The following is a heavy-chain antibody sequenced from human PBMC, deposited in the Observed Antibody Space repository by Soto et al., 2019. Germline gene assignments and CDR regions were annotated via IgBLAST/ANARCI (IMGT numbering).Heavy chain of an antibody. CDR1: GGSISTYY. CDR2: ISYNEST. D-gene: IGHD1-26*01. J-gene: IGHJ4*02. V-gene: IGHV4-59*01. Sequence: SETLSLTCTVSGGSISTYYWSWIRQPPGKGLEWIGFISYNESTNYNPSLRSRVTMSLGTSKNQFSLKLSSVTAADTAVYYCARYSGTYYVYWGQGTLVTVSS. CDR3: ARYSGTYYVY.